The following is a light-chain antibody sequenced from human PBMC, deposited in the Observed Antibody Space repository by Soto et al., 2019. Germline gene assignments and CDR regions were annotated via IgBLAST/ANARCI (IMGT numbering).Light chain of an antibody. CDR1: GSDVGGYNF. CDR2: EVS. V-gene: IGLV2-8*01. CDR3: SSFGGGNKVL. Sequence: QSALTQPPSASGSRGQSVTISCTGTGSDVGGYNFVSWYQQHPGKVPKPVIFEVSKRPSGVPDRFSGSKSGNTASLTVSGLQAEDEADYYCSSFGGGNKVLFGGGTKLTVL. J-gene: IGLJ3*02.